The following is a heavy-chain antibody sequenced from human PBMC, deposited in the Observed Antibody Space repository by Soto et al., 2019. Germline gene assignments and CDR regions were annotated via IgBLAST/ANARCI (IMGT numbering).Heavy chain of an antibody. D-gene: IGHD3-3*01. Sequence: PGGSLRLSCAASGFTFSRYGMHWVRQAPGKGLEWVAVISYDGSNKYYADSVKGRFTISRDNSKNTLYLQMNSLRAEDTAVYYCAKDEARFLEWLFPDYWGQGTLVTVSS. CDR3: AKDEARFLEWLFPDY. J-gene: IGHJ4*02. CDR1: GFTFSRYG. CDR2: ISYDGSNK. V-gene: IGHV3-30*18.